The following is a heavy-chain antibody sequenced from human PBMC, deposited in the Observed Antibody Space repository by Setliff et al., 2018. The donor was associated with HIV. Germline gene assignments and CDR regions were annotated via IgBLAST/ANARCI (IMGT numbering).Heavy chain of an antibody. V-gene: IGHV1-69-2*01. Sequence: ASVKVSCKASGYTFTDRYITWFQQAPGKGFEWMGRRYPRGDGTIYAERFRGRLTLSADMSTNTGYMELDNLKSEDTAMYFYAAGPFSWGQYFWGRGTLVTVSS. CDR1: GYTFTDRY. D-gene: IGHD3-16*01. J-gene: IGHJ4*01. CDR2: RYPRGDGT. CDR3: AAGPFSWGQYF.